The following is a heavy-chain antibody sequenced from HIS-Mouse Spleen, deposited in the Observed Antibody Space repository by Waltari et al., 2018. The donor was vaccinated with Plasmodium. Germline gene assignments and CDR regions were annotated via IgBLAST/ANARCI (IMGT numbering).Heavy chain of an antibody. D-gene: IGHD3-3*01. CDR2: IYYSGRT. CDR1: GGSISSSSYY. CDR3: ASLPRVEEVTTPFCYYYYGMDV. J-gene: IGHJ6*02. Sequence: QLQLQESGPGLVRPSETLSLTCTVSGGSISSSSYYWGWVRQPPGKGLEWIGSIYYSGRTYYNPSLKIRVTISVDTSKNQFSLKLSAVAAEATAVYYCASLPRVEEVTTPFCYYYYGMDVWGQGTTVTVSS. V-gene: IGHV4-39*01.